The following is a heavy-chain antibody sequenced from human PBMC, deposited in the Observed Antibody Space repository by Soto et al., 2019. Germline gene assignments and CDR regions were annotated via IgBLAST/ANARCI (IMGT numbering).Heavy chain of an antibody. CDR2: IGGSGGST. CDR1: GFTFSSYA. D-gene: IGHD4-17*01. CDR3: AKHDYGDYDLYFQH. Sequence: GGSLRPSCAASGFTFSSYAMSWVRQAPGKGLEWVSAIGGSGGSTYYPDSVKGRFTISRDNSKNTLYLQMNSLRAEDTAVYYCAKHDYGDYDLYFQHWGQGTLVTVSS. V-gene: IGHV3-23*01. J-gene: IGHJ1*01.